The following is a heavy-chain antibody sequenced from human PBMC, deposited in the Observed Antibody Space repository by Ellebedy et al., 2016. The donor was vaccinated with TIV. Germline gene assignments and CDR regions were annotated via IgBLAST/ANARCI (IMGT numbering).Heavy chain of an antibody. CDR3: ARRVLRYGMDV. J-gene: IGHJ6*02. CDR1: GYTFTSYG. Sequence: AASVKVSCKASGYTFTSYGIRWVRQAPGQGLEWVGWISAYNGNTNYAQKLQGRVTMTTDTSTSTAYMELRSLRSEDTAVYYCARRVLRYGMDVWGQGTTVTVSS. V-gene: IGHV1-18*04. CDR2: ISAYNGNT.